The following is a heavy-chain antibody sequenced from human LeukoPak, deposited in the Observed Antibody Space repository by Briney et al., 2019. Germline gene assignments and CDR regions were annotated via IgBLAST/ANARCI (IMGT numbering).Heavy chain of an antibody. CDR2: INAGNGNT. D-gene: IGHD1-1*01. J-gene: IGHJ5*02. CDR3: ARDPGDP. V-gene: IGHV1-3*01. Sequence: GASVTVSCTASGYTFTSYAMHWVRQPPGQRLEWMGWINAGNGNTKYSQKFQGRVTITSDTSASTAYMELSSLRCEDTAVYYCARDPGDPWGQGTLVTVSS. CDR1: GYTFTSYA.